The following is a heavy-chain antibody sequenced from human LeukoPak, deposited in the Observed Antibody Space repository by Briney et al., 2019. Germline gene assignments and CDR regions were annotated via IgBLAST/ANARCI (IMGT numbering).Heavy chain of an antibody. CDR2: IYSGGST. CDR3: ATLYGSGSYYNGVYFDY. J-gene: IGHJ4*02. V-gene: IGHV3-53*01. CDR1: GFTVSSNY. Sequence: GGSLRLSCAASGFTVSSNYMSWVRQVPGKGLEWVSVIYSGGSTYYADSVKGRFTISRDNSKNTLYLQMNSLRAEDTAVYYCATLYGSGSYYNGVYFDYWGQGTLVTVSS. D-gene: IGHD3-10*01.